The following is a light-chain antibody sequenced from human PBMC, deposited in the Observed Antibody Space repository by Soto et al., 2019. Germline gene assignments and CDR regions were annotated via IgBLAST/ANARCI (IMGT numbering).Light chain of an antibody. V-gene: IGKV1-5*03. CDR3: QHYSSDRTT. Sequence: IQMTQSPSTLPASVGARATTTCRASQSINKWLAWYQQKPGKGPNLLIYEVSTLDSGVPSRFSGSGSCTEFTLTISSLQPDDFATYYCQHYSSDRTTFGQGTKVDNK. J-gene: IGKJ1*01. CDR2: EVS. CDR1: QSINKW.